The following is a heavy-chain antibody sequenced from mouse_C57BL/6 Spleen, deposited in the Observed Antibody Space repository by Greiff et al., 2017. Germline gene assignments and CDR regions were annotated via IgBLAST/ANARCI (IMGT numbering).Heavy chain of an antibody. Sequence: QVQLQQPGAELVKPGASVQLSCKASGYTFTSYWMHWVKQRPGQGLEWIGMIHPNSGSTNYNEKFKSKATLTVDKSSSTAYMQLSSLTSEDSAVYYCALITTVVYDYWGQGTTLTVSS. CDR1: GYTFTSYW. D-gene: IGHD1-1*01. V-gene: IGHV1-64*01. J-gene: IGHJ2*01. CDR3: ALITTVVYDY. CDR2: IHPNSGST.